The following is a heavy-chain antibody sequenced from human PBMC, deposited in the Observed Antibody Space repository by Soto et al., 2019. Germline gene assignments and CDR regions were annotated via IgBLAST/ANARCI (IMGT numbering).Heavy chain of an antibody. CDR1: GGSISSSSYY. J-gene: IGHJ5*02. D-gene: IGHD3-10*01. CDR2: IYYSGST. CDR3: ARVRWFGELLFGSWFDP. V-gene: IGHV4-39*01. Sequence: PSETLSLTCTVSGGSISSSSYYWGWIRQPPGKGLEWIGSIYYSGSTYYNPSLKSRVTISVDTSKNQFSLKLSSVTAADTAVYYCARVRWFGELLFGSWFDPWGQGTLVTVS.